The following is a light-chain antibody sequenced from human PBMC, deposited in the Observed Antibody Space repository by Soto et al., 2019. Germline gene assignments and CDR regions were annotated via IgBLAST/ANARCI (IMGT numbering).Light chain of an antibody. CDR2: SND. CDR1: SSNIGSNT. CDR3: ATWDVSLSGWV. Sequence: QSVLTQPPSASGTPGQRVTISCSGSSSNIGSNTVTWYQQLPGTAPKLLIYSNDQRPSGVPDRFSGSKSGTSASLAISGLQSEDEADYFCATWDVSLSGWVFGGGTKLTVL. J-gene: IGLJ3*02. V-gene: IGLV1-44*01.